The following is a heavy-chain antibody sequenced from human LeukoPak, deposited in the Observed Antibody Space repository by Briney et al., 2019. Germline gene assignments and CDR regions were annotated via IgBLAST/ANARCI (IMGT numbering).Heavy chain of an antibody. CDR1: GGTFSSYA. V-gene: IGHV1-69*13. D-gene: IGHD6-13*01. CDR2: IIPIFGTA. J-gene: IGHJ3*02. Sequence: SVKVSCKASGGTFSSYAISWVRQAPGQGLEWMGGIIPIFGTANYAQKFQGRVTITADESTSTAYMELSSLRSEDTAVYYCASFTYSSPQAFDIWGQGTMVTVSS. CDR3: ASFTYSSPQAFDI.